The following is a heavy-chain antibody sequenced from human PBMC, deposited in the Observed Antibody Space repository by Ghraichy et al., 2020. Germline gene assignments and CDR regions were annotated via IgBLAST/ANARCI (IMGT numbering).Heavy chain of an antibody. J-gene: IGHJ4*02. Sequence: GGSLRLSCAASGFTVSSNYMSWVRQAPGKGLEWVSVIYSGGSTYYADSVKGRFTISRDNSKNTLYLQMNSLRAEDTAVYYCARYVFGLWYFDYWGQGTLVTVSS. CDR2: IYSGGST. V-gene: IGHV3-53*01. CDR1: GFTVSSNY. D-gene: IGHD2-21*01. CDR3: ARYVFGLWYFDY.